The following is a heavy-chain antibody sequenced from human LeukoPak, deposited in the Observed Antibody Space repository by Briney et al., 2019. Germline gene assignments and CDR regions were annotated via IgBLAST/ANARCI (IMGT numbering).Heavy chain of an antibody. Sequence: ASVKVSCKASGYTFTSYDINWVRQATGQGLEWMGWMNPDSGNTGYAQKFQSRVTMTRNTSISTAYMELSSLRSEDTAVYYCARAIAVAGGHFDYWGQGTLVTVSS. D-gene: IGHD6-19*01. CDR3: ARAIAVAGGHFDY. CDR1: GYTFTSYD. CDR2: MNPDSGNT. V-gene: IGHV1-8*01. J-gene: IGHJ4*02.